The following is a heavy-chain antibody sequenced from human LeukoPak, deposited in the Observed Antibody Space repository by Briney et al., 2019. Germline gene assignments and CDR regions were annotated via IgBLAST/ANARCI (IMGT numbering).Heavy chain of an antibody. CDR1: GFTFDNYA. CDR2: ISGSGGRT. D-gene: IGHD3-10*01. J-gene: IGHJ4*02. V-gene: IGHV3-23*01. CDR3: AKGGVAASGSYYHSHSDY. Sequence: GGSLRLSCAASGFTFDNYAMSWVRQAPGKGLEWVSGISGSGGRTYYADSVKGRFTISRDNSKNTVYLQMNSPRAEDTAVYYCAKGGVAASGSYYHSHSDYWGQGTLVTVSS.